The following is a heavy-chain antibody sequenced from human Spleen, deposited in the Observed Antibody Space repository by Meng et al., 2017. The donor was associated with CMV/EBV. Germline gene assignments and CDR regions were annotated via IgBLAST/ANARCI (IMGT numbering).Heavy chain of an antibody. CDR1: GYTFTSYG. CDR2: IGGYDGRT. CDR3: ARDFYEYDNSGYYDDTFDI. Sequence: ASVKVSCKASGYTFTSYGISWVRQAPGQGLEWMGWIGGYDGRTNYRQKFRGRVTVTRDTSTSTAYMEARSLGADDTAVYYCARDFYEYDNSGYYDDTFDIWGQGTMVTVSS. D-gene: IGHD3-22*01. J-gene: IGHJ3*02. V-gene: IGHV1-18*01.